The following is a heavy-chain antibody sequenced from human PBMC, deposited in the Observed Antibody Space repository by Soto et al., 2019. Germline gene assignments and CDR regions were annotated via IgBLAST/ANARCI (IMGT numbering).Heavy chain of an antibody. D-gene: IGHD6-13*01. Sequence: PGESLNISCKGSGYSFTSYWISWVRQMPGKGLEWMGRIYPSDSYTNYSPSFQGHVTISADKSIRTAYLQWSSLKASDSAMYYCARSGQQLVPGYYYYGMDVWGQGTTVTVSS. J-gene: IGHJ6*02. CDR2: IYPSDSYT. CDR3: ARSGQQLVPGYYYYGMDV. CDR1: GYSFTSYW. V-gene: IGHV5-10-1*01.